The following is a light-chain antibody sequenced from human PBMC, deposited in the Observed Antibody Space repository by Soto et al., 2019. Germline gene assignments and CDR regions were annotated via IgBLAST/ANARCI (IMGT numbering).Light chain of an antibody. Sequence: DIQMTQSPSTLSASVGDRVTITCRASQSISNWLAWYQQKQGKAPTLLIYDASSLESGVPSRFSGSGSGTEFTLTISSLQPDDFATYYCQQYNSYWGTFGQGTKVDIK. CDR2: DAS. CDR1: QSISNW. V-gene: IGKV1-5*01. J-gene: IGKJ1*01. CDR3: QQYNSYWGT.